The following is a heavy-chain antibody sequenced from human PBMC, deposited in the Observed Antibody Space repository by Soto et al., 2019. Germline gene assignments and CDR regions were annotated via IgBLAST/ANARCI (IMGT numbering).Heavy chain of an antibody. CDR3: AIPRGGENWYFDL. V-gene: IGHV1-3*01. CDR2: INAGNGNT. Sequence: QVQLVQSGAEVKKPGASVKVSCKASGYTFTSYAMHWVRQAPGQRLEWMGWINAGNGNTKYSQKFQGRVTITRDTSASTAYMELSSLRSEDTAVYYCAIPRGGENWYFDLWGRGTLVTVSS. J-gene: IGHJ2*01. CDR1: GYTFTSYA.